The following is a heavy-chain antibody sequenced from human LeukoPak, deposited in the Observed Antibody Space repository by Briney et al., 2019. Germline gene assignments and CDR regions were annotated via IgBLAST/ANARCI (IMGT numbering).Heavy chain of an antibody. D-gene: IGHD3-22*01. V-gene: IGHV1-69*04. Sequence: ASVKVSCKASGGTFSSYAISWVRQAPGQGLEWMGRIIPILGIANYAQKFQGRVTITADKSTSTAYMELSSLRSDDTAVYYCAGDLGYDSSGYHYWGQGTLVTVSS. J-gene: IGHJ4*02. CDR3: AGDLGYDSSGYHY. CDR2: IIPILGIA. CDR1: GGTFSSYA.